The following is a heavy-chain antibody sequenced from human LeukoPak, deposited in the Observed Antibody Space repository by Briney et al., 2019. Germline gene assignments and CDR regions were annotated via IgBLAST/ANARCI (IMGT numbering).Heavy chain of an antibody. D-gene: IGHD3-10*01. J-gene: IGHJ4*02. CDR3: ARDIVSGSGSLDY. CDR1: RFSFSNYW. V-gene: IGHV3-74*01. Sequence: VGALRLSCAASRFSFSNYWMHWVRQAPGKGLVWGSRVKSDGSNPSYADSVKGRFTISRDNAETMLYLKINTLGAEATAVYYCARDIVSGSGSLDYWGQGPLVTVSS. CDR2: VKSDGSNP.